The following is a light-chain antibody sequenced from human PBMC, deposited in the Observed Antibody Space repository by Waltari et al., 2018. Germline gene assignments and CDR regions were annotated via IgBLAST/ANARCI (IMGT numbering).Light chain of an antibody. CDR1: RLESKF. Sequence: SYELTQPHSVSVSSGQAATISCSGDRLESKFISWYQQRPGQSPILVIYQDSRRPSGIPERFSGSNSGNTATLTISGTQAMDEADYYCQTWDSKSLLVFGGGTRLTVL. CDR3: QTWDSKSLLV. CDR2: QDS. V-gene: IGLV3-1*01. J-gene: IGLJ2*01.